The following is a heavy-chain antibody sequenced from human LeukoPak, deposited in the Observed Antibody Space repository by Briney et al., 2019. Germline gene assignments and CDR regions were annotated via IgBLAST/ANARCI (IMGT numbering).Heavy chain of an antibody. CDR3: ASWDHEGYFDL. CDR1: GGSISSGVYY. J-gene: IGHJ2*01. D-gene: IGHD1-14*01. V-gene: IGHV4-31*03. CDR2: IYYSGST. Sequence: SQTLSLTCTVSGGSISSGVYYWSWIRQHPGKGLEWIGYIYYSGSTHYNPSLKSRVTISVDTSKNQFSLKLSSVTAADTAVYYCASWDHEGYFDLWGRGILVTVSS.